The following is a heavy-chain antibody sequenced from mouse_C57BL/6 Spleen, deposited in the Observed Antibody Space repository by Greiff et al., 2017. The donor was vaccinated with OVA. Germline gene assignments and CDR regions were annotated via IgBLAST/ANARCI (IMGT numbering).Heavy chain of an antibody. D-gene: IGHD4-1*01. Sequence: EVQVVESGEGLVKPGGSLKLSCAASGFTFSSYAMSWVRQTPETRLEWVAYISSGGDYIYYADTVKGRFTISRDNARNTLYLQMSSLKSEDTAMYYCTRGGTGTFAYWGQGTLVTVSA. J-gene: IGHJ3*01. CDR2: ISSGGDYI. CDR3: TRGGTGTFAY. V-gene: IGHV5-9-1*02. CDR1: GFTFSSYA.